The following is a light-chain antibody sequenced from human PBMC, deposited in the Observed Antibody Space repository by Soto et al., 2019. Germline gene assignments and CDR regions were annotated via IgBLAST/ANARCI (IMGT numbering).Light chain of an antibody. CDR2: AVS. V-gene: IGLV2-14*01. J-gene: IGLJ1*01. CDR1: SSDVGAYDY. Sequence: SALTQPASVSGSPGQSITISCTGTSSDVGAYDYVTWYQQHPGKAPQLLIYAVSNRPSGVSNRFSGSKSGNTASLSISGLQAEDEADYYCSSYTSSTTLVFGTGTKLTVL. CDR3: SSYTSSTTLV.